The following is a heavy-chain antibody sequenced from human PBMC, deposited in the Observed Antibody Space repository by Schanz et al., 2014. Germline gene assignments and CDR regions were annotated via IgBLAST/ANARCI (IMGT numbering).Heavy chain of an antibody. CDR1: GFTFSNHG. Sequence: QVQLVESGGGVVQPGRSLRLSCAASGFTFSNHGMHWVRQSPGKGLEWVALIWYDGSNEYYADSVKGRFTISRDNPKKTLYLQVNSLRAEDTAVYYCVRDLGGDQTDYWGQGTLVTVSS. D-gene: IGHD4-17*01. CDR3: VRDLGGDQTDY. J-gene: IGHJ4*02. CDR2: IWYDGSNE. V-gene: IGHV3-33*01.